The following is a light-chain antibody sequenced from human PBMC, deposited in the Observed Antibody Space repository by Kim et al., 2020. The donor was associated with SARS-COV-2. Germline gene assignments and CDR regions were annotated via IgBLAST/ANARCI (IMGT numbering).Light chain of an antibody. CDR2: DVS. CDR1: SSDVGGYNY. Sequence: QSALTQPRSVSGSPGQSVTISCTGTSSDVGGYNYVSWYQQHPGKAPKLMIYDVSKRPSGVTDRFSGSKSGNTASLTISGLQAEDEADYYCCSYAGSYTPHVVFGGGTQLTV. CDR3: CSYAGSYTPHVV. J-gene: IGLJ2*01. V-gene: IGLV2-11*01.